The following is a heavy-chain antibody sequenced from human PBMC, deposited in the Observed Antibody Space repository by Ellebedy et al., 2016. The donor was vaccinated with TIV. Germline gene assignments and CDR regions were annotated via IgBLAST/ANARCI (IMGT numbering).Heavy chain of an antibody. V-gene: IGHV4-59*12. J-gene: IGHJ4*02. D-gene: IGHD3-9*01. CDR1: GGSLNPYF. CDR2: IYHSGST. Sequence: MPSETLSLTCTVSGGSLNPYFWSWIRQPPGKGLEWIGEIYHSGSTNYNPSLKSRVTISVDKSKNQFSLKLSSVTAADTAVYYCAKELVSRSSLSFEYWGQGRRVTVAS. CDR3: AKELVSRSSLSFEY.